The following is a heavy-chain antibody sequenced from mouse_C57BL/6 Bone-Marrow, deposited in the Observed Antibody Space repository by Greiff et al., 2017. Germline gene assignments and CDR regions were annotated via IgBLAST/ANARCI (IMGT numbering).Heavy chain of an antibody. CDR3: TRGLGPWFAY. V-gene: IGHV14-4*01. Sequence: VHVKQSGAELVRPGASVKLSCTASGFNIKDDYMHWVKQRPEQGLEWIGWIDPENGDTEYASKFQGKATITADTSSNTAYLQLSSLTSEDTAVYYCTRGLGPWFAYWGQGTLVTVSA. CDR1: GFNIKDDY. D-gene: IGHD4-1*01. CDR2: IDPENGDT. J-gene: IGHJ3*01.